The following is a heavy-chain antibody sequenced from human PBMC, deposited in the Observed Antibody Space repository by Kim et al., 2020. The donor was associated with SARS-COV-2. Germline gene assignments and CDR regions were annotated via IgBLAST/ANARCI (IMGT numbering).Heavy chain of an antibody. CDR2: IYYSGSA. Sequence: SETLSLTCTVSGGSISYYYWSWIRQPPGKGLEWLGFIYYSGSANYNPSLKSRVTISVDTSRDQLSLKLSFVTAADTAVYYCARGSRVDPPHLWGQGTLVT. V-gene: IGHV4-59*13. CDR1: GGSISYYY. D-gene: IGHD6-13*01. J-gene: IGHJ4*02. CDR3: ARGSRVDPPHL.